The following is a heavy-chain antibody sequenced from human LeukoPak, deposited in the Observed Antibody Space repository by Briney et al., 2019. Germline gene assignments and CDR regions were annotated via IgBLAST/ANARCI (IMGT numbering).Heavy chain of an antibody. CDR3: ARDLDARRGMIVAAPKDNWFDP. Sequence: ASVKVSCKASGYTFTSYGISWVRQAPGQGLEWMGWTSAYNGNTNYAQKLQGSVTMTTDTSTSTAYMELRSLRSDDTAVYYCARDLDARRGMIVAAPKDNWFDPWGQGTLVTVSS. V-gene: IGHV1-18*01. CDR2: TSAYNGNT. D-gene: IGHD3-22*01. CDR1: GYTFTSYG. J-gene: IGHJ5*02.